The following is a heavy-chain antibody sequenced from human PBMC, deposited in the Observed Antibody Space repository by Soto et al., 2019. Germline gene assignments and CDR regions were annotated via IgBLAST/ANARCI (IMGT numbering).Heavy chain of an antibody. V-gene: IGHV1-18*01. CDR1: GYTFTSYG. D-gene: IGHD1-1*01. Sequence: ASVKVSCKASGYTFTSYGISWARQAPGQGLEWMGWISAYNGNTNYAQKLQGRVTMTTDTSTSTAYMELRSLRSDDTAVYSCASDSPVLFVDRYSYGLDVWGKGSTVPVYS. CDR3: ASDSPVLFVDRYSYGLDV. CDR2: ISAYNGNT. J-gene: IGHJ6*04.